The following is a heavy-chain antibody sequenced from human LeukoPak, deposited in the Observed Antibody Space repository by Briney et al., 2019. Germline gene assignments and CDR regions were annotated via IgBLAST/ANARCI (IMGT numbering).Heavy chain of an antibody. V-gene: IGHV3-30-3*01. J-gene: IGHJ6*03. CDR2: ISYDGINK. D-gene: IGHD4-11*01. CDR3: AKDLKTTVGYYYYYYMDV. CDR1: GFTFSSYA. Sequence: PGKSLRLSCAASGFTFSSYAMHWVRQAPGKGLEWVAVISYDGINKYFADSVKGRFTISRDNSKNTLYLQMNSLRAEDTAVYYCAKDLKTTVGYYYYYYMDVWGKGTTVTVSS.